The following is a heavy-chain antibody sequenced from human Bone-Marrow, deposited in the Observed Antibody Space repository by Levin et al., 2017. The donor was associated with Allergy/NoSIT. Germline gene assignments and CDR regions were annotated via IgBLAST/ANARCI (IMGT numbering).Heavy chain of an antibody. CDR3: ARGVAARPGWFDP. CDR1: GFTFSSYS. V-gene: IGHV3-21*01. CDR2: ISSSSSYI. Sequence: MAGGSLRLSCAASGFTFSSYSMNWVRQAPGKGLEWVSSISSSSSYIYYADSVKGRFTISRDNAKNSLYLQMNSLRAEDTAVYYCARGVAARPGWFDPWGQGTLVTVSS. D-gene: IGHD6-13*01. J-gene: IGHJ5*02.